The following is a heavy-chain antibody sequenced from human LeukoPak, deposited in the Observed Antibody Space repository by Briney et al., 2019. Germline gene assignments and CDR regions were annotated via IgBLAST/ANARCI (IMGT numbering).Heavy chain of an antibody. D-gene: IGHD5-24*01. J-gene: IGHJ5*02. CDR1: GYSINSGYY. CDR2: ISHSGSI. Sequence: SETLSLTCAVSGYSINSGYYWGWIRQPPGKGLEWIGSISHSGSIYYNPSLKSRVTISVDTPKNQFSLKLSSVTAADTAVYYCARLRDLYNCLDPWGQGTLVTVSS. CDR3: ARLRDLYNCLDP. V-gene: IGHV4-38-2*01.